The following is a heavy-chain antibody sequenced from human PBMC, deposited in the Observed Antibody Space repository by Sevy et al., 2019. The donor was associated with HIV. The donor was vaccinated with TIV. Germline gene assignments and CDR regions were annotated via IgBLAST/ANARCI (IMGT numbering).Heavy chain of an antibody. CDR2: ISNSGSTI. D-gene: IGHD3-22*01. Sequence: GGSLRLSCAASGFTFSDYYMTWIRQAPGKGLEWVSYISNSGSTIYYADSVKGRFTISRDNAKNSLYLQMNSLRAEDTAVYYCARVINYYDSGPSDYWGQGTLVTVSS. CDR3: ARVINYYDSGPSDY. V-gene: IGHV3-11*01. CDR1: GFTFSDYY. J-gene: IGHJ4*02.